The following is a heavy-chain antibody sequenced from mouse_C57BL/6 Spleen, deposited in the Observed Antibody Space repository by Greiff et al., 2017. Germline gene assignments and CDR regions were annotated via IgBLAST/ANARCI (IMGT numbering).Heavy chain of an antibody. Sequence: QVQLQQPGAELVRPGSSVSLSCTASGYTFTSYWMHWVKQRPIQGLEWIGNIDPSDSESHYNQKFKDQATLTVDKSSRIAYMQLSSLTSEESAVYYCERRGCDYAMDYWGQGTSVTVSS. CDR2: IDPSDSES. V-gene: IGHV1-52*01. CDR3: ERRGCDYAMDY. J-gene: IGHJ4*01. CDR1: GYTFTSYW.